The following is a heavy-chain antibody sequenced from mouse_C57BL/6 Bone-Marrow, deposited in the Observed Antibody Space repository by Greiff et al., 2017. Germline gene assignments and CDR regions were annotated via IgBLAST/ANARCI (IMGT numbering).Heavy chain of an antibody. V-gene: IGHV3-6*01. CDR3: ARGGYGNYGVWFAY. J-gene: IGHJ3*01. Sequence: EVKLQESGPGLVKPSQSLSLTCSVTGYSITSGYYWNWIRQFPGNKLEWMGYISYDGSNNYNPSLKNRISITRDTSKNQFFLKWNSVTNEDTATYCCARGGYGNYGVWFAYWGTATLVTVSA. D-gene: IGHD2-1*01. CDR1: GYSITSGYY. CDR2: ISYDGSN.